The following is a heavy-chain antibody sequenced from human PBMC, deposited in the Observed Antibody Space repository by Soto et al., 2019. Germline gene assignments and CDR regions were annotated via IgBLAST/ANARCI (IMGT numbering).Heavy chain of an antibody. J-gene: IGHJ4*02. D-gene: IGHD3-16*01. Sequence: QLQLQESGPGLVKPSETLSLTCTVSGGSISSSSYYWGWIRQPPGKGLEWIGRIYYSGSTYYNPSLKSQATISVDTSKNQFSLKLSSVTAANTAVYYCATLGGQDWGQGTLVTVSS. CDR2: IYYSGST. CDR1: GGSISSSSYY. CDR3: ATLGGQD. V-gene: IGHV4-39*01.